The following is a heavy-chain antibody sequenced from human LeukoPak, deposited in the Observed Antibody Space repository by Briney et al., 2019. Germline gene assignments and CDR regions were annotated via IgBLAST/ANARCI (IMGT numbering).Heavy chain of an antibody. J-gene: IGHJ4*02. CDR1: GGSLSGYY. D-gene: IGHD3-3*01. CDR2: INHSGGT. CDR3: AKLFGAINLLPDY. Sequence: PSETLSLTCAAYGGSLSGYYWSWIRQPPGKGLEWIGEINHSGGTYYKSSLKSRVTISLDTPKNQFSLRLTSVTAADTAVYYCAKLFGAINLLPDYWSQGTLVTVSS. V-gene: IGHV4-34*01.